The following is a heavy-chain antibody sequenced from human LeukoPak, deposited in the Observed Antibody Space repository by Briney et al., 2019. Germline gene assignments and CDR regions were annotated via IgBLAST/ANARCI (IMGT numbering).Heavy chain of an antibody. V-gene: IGHV3-30*03. D-gene: IGHD5-24*01. CDR1: GFTFSGYG. CDR2: ISYDGSNK. CDR3: ARDPGDAYNLDAFDI. J-gene: IGHJ3*02. Sequence: PGRSLRLSCAASGFTFSGYGMHWVRQAPGKGLEWVAVISYDGSNKDYADSVKGRFIISRDNFKNTLYLQMNSLRPEDTALYYCARDPGDAYNLDAFDIWGLGTMVSVSS.